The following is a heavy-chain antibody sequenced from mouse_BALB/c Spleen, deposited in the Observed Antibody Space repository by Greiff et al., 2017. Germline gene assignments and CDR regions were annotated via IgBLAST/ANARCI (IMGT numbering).Heavy chain of an antibody. J-gene: IGHJ2*01. CDR3: ARSAVYYYGSSYEDYFDY. Sequence: EVKVEESGGGLVQPGGSRKLSCAASGFTFSSFGMHWVRQAPEKGLEWVAYISSGSSTIYYADTVKGRFTISRDNPKNTLFLQMTSLRSEDTAMYYCARSAVYYYGSSYEDYFDYWGQGTTLTVSS. CDR2: ISSGSSTI. V-gene: IGHV5-17*02. D-gene: IGHD1-1*01. CDR1: GFTFSSFG.